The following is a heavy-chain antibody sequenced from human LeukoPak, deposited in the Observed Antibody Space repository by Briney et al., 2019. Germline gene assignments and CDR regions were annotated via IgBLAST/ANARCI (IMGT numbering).Heavy chain of an antibody. J-gene: IGHJ4*02. CDR2: ISGSGGST. CDR1: GFTFSSHA. V-gene: IGHV3-23*01. CDR3: AKAPGYCSGGSCYDY. Sequence: GGSLRLSCAASGFTFSSHAMSWVRQAPGKGLEWVSVISGSGGSTNYADSVKGRFSISRDNSKNTVYLQMKSLRADDTAVYYCAKAPGYCSGGSCYDYWGQGTLVTVSS. D-gene: IGHD2-15*01.